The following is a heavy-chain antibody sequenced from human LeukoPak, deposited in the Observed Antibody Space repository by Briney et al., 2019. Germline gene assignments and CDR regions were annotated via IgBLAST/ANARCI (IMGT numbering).Heavy chain of an antibody. Sequence: SETLSLTCTVSGGSVSSAIYYWSWIRQPPGKGLEWIAYVYFTGSTNYNPSLKGRVTISLDMSKNQFSLKLSSVTAADTAVYYCARTQYCTSSTSCYFGYFDYWGQGSLVTVSS. D-gene: IGHD2-2*01. CDR1: GGSVSSAIYY. J-gene: IGHJ4*02. CDR2: VYFTGST. V-gene: IGHV4-61*01. CDR3: ARTQYCTSSTSCYFGYFDY.